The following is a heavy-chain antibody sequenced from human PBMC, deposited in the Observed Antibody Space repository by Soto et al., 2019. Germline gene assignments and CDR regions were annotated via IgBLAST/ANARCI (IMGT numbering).Heavy chain of an antibody. Sequence: SETLSLTCAVYGGSFSGYYWSWIRQPPGKGLEWIGEINHSGSTNYNPSLKSRVTISVDTSKNQFSLKLSSVTAADTAVYYCARRNYDFWSGYYKVGFDYWGQGTLVTVSS. CDR1: GGSFSGYY. J-gene: IGHJ4*02. V-gene: IGHV4-34*01. CDR2: INHSGST. D-gene: IGHD3-3*01. CDR3: ARRNYDFWSGYYKVGFDY.